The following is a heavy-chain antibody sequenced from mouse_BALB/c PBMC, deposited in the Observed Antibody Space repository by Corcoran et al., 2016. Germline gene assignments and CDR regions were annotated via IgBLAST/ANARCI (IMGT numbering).Heavy chain of an antibody. Sequence: DVQLQESGPGLVKPSQSLSLTCSVTGYSITSGYSWNWLRQFPGNQLEWMGYISYDGSNNYNPSLKNRITITRDKSKNQFFLQLNSVTTEDTATYYCASGYDFDYWGQGTTLTVSS. CDR2: ISYDGSN. V-gene: IGHV3-6*02. CDR3: ASGYDFDY. D-gene: IGHD2-2*01. J-gene: IGHJ2*01. CDR1: GYSITSGYS.